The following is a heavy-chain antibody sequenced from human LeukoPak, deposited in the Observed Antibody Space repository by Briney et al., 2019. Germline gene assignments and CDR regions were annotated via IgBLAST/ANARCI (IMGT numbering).Heavy chain of an antibody. Sequence: GTSLRLSCAASGFTFISYAIHWVRQAPGKGLEWVAVISFHGTDTFYADSVKGRFTISRDNSKNTLYLQMNSLRAEDTAVYYCAKDSTSYYDFWSGYYFDYWGQGTLVTVSS. CDR3: AKDSTSYYDFWSGYYFDY. CDR2: ISFHGTDT. V-gene: IGHV3-30*04. CDR1: GFTFISYA. J-gene: IGHJ4*02. D-gene: IGHD3-3*01.